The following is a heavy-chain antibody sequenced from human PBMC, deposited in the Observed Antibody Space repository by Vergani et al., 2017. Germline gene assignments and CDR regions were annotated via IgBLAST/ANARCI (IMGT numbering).Heavy chain of an antibody. D-gene: IGHD3-22*01. CDR1: GFTFSSYS. CDR2: ISSSSITI. CDR3: ASPYDSSCYYYRGIDAFDI. V-gene: IGHV3-48*01. Sequence: EVQLVESGGGLVQPGGSLRLSCAASGFTFSSYSMNWVRQAPGKGLEWVSYISSSSITIYYADSVKGRFTISRDNAKNSLYLQMNSLRAEDTAVYYCASPYDSSCYYYRGIDAFDIWGQGTMVTVSS. J-gene: IGHJ3*02.